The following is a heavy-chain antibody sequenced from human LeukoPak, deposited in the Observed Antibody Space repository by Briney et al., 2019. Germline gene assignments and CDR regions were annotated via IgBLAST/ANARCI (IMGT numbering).Heavy chain of an antibody. D-gene: IGHD1-1*01. Sequence: PSETLSLTCTVSGGSITNYWWSWIRQPPGRGLEWIGYIYYSGSTTNYNPSLRGRATISVDASKNQFPLRLRSVTAADTAVYYCARVGDWNDLVYWGQGTLVSVSS. J-gene: IGHJ4*02. CDR2: IYYSGSTT. CDR1: GGSITNYW. V-gene: IGHV4-59*01. CDR3: ARVGDWNDLVY.